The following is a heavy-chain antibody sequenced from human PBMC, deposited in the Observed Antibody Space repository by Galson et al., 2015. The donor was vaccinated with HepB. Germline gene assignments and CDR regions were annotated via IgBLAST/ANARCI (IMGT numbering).Heavy chain of an antibody. CDR3: AKDPAAAASLN. Sequence: SLRLSCAASGFTFSSYGMHWVRQAPGKGLEWVAVIWYDGSNKYYADSVKGRFTISRDNSKNTLYLQMNSLRAEDTAVYYCAKDPAAAASLNWGQGAPGTVPS. CDR2: IWYDGSNK. D-gene: IGHD6-13*01. CDR1: GFTFSSYG. V-gene: IGHV3-33*06. J-gene: IGHJ4*02.